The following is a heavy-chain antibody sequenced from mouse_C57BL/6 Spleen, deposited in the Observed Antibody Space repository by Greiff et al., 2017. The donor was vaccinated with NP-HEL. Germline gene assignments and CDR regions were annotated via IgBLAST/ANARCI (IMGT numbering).Heavy chain of an antibody. V-gene: IGHV1-5*01. J-gene: IGHJ4*01. CDR3: TRRTAQATLYAKDD. Sequence: EVQLQQSGTVLARPGASVKMSCKTSGYTFTSYWMHWVKQRPGQGLEWIGAIYPGNSDTSYNQKFKGKAKLTAVTSASTAYMELSSLTNEDSAVYYCTRRTAQATLYAKDDWGQGTSVTVAS. CDR2: IYPGNSDT. D-gene: IGHD3-2*02. CDR1: GYTFTSYW.